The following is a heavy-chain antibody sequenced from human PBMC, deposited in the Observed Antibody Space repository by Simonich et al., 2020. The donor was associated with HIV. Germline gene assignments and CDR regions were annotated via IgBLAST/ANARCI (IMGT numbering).Heavy chain of an antibody. CDR3: ASSIAAAGVG. CDR1: GGSISSSSYY. CDR2: IKQDGSEK. D-gene: IGHD6-13*01. J-gene: IGHJ4*02. Sequence: LQLQESGPGLVKPSETLSLTCTVSGGSISSSSYYWGWIRQPPGKGLGWVANIKQDGSEKYYVASVKGLFPISRDNAKNSLYLQMNSLRAEDTAVYYCASSIAAAGVGWGQGTLVTVSS. V-gene: IGHV3-7*01.